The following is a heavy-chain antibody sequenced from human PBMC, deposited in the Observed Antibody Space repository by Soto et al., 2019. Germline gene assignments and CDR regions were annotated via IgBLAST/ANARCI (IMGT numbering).Heavy chain of an antibody. V-gene: IGHV2-5*02. D-gene: IGHD3-3*01. CDR3: AHRVLRTVFGLVTTTAIYFDF. CDR1: GFSLTTSGVG. Sequence: QITLNESGPTVVRPTETLTLTCRFSGFSLTTSGVGVGWIRQSPGKAPEWLALIYWDDDKRYSASLKSRLTLTKDTSKILVVVAVSDLDPTDTATYYCAHRVLRTVFGLVTTTAIYFDFWGQGTPVAVSS. CDR2: IYWDDDK. J-gene: IGHJ4*02.